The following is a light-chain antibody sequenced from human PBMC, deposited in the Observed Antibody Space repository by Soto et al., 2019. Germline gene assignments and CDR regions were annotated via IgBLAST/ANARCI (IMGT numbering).Light chain of an antibody. CDR1: QSISSY. Sequence: DIEMTQYTSSLSASVVDRVTITCRASQSISSYLNWYQQKPGKAPKLLIYAASSLQSGVPSRFSGSGSGTDFTLTISSLQPEDFATYYCQQSYSTPRPFAQRGRLEI. J-gene: IGKJ5*01. CDR2: AAS. V-gene: IGKV1-39*01. CDR3: QQSYSTPRP.